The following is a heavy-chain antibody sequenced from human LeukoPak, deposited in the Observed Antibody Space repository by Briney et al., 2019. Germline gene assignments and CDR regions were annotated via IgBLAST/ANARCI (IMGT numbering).Heavy chain of an antibody. D-gene: IGHD3-22*01. CDR1: GYTFTSYG. Sequence: ASVKVSCKASGYTFTSYGIIWVRQAPGQGLEWMGWISAYNGNTNYAQNLQGRVTMTTDTSTSTAYMELRSLRSDDTAVYYCAKNLDSSGCYPDAFDIWGQGTMVTVSS. CDR2: ISAYNGNT. CDR3: AKNLDSSGCYPDAFDI. J-gene: IGHJ3*02. V-gene: IGHV1-18*01.